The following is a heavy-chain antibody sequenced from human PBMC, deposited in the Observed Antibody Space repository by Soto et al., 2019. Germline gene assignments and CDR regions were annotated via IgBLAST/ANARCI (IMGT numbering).Heavy chain of an antibody. CDR2: IHHSGST. D-gene: IGHD2-2*01. Sequence: SETLSLTCAVSGGSISSSNWWNWVRQPPGKGLEWIGEIHHSGSTNYNPSPKSRVTISVDKSKNQFSLKLNSVTAADTAVYYCARVRQGCSSTSCYFDPWGQGTLVTV. CDR1: GGSISSSNW. CDR3: ARVRQGCSSTSCYFDP. J-gene: IGHJ5*02. V-gene: IGHV4-4*02.